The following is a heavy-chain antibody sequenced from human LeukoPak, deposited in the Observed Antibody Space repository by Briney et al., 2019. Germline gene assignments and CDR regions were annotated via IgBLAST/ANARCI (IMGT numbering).Heavy chain of an antibody. Sequence: GESLRISCKGSGYSFTSYWISWVCQMPGKGLEWMGRIDPSDSYTNYSPSFQGHVTISADKSISTAYLQWSSLKASDTAMYYCARQVEDIVVVVAATPHYGMDVWGKGTTVTVSS. J-gene: IGHJ6*04. CDR1: GYSFTSYW. CDR3: ARQVEDIVVVVAATPHYGMDV. CDR2: IDPSDSYT. V-gene: IGHV5-10-1*01. D-gene: IGHD2-15*01.